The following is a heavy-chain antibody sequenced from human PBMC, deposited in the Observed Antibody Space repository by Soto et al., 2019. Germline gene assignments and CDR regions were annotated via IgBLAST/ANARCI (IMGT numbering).Heavy chain of an antibody. V-gene: IGHV3-23*01. CDR2: ITGSGVGT. J-gene: IGHJ1*01. CDR1: GFTFRNYA. CDR3: AKLPEIGVAGTEYFQY. D-gene: IGHD6-19*01. Sequence: DVQLLESGGGLVQPGGSLRLSCAASGFTFRNYAMTWVRQAPGKGLEWVSAITGSGVGTFYADSVKGRFTISRDSSKNTLFLQMNTLTPEDTAVYYCAKLPEIGVAGTEYFQYWGQGTLVTVSS.